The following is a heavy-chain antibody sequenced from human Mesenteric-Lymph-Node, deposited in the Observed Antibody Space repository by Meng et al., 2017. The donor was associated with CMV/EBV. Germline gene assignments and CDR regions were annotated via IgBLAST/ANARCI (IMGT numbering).Heavy chain of an antibody. CDR1: GFNFSKIE. CDR2: ISSSGDRI. D-gene: IGHD4-17*01. J-gene: IGHJ3*02. V-gene: IGHV3-48*03. Sequence: GESLKISCSASGFNFSKIEMTWVRQAPRKGLEWLSYISSSGDRIYYADSVKGRFTISRDNAKNSLYLQMNSLRAEDTAVYYCARGTVTTTAFDIWGQGTMVTVSS. CDR3: ARGTVTTTAFDI.